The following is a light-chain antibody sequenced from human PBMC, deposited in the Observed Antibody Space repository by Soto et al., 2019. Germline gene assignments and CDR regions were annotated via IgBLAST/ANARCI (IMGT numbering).Light chain of an antibody. Sequence: IVITQARATPSVSPRERVTLAFRASQNINSNLAWYQHKPGQAPRLLMFRASIRATGFPARFSGSGSGTDFNITISSLQSEDSAVYYCQQYNNWPRATFGGGTKVDI. CDR1: QNINSN. CDR3: QQYNNWPRAT. V-gene: IGKV3-15*01. CDR2: RAS. J-gene: IGKJ4*01.